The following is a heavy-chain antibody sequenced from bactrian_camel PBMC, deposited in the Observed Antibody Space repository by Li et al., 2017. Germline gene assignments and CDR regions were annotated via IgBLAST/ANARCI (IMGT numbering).Heavy chain of an antibody. CDR1: GYSSSMYC. CDR3: AVAWDKDCSALDDPDAYNY. Sequence: HVQLVESGGGSVQAGGSLRLSCAVSGYSSSMYCMAWFRQNPGKEREAIAYIGSEPITVYADSVKDRFTISRDNAKSTLYLQMNSLKPEDTAMYSCAVAWDKDCSALDDPDAYNYWGQGTQVTVS. D-gene: IGHD7*01. V-gene: IGHV3S55*01. J-gene: IGHJ4*01. CDR2: IGSEPIT.